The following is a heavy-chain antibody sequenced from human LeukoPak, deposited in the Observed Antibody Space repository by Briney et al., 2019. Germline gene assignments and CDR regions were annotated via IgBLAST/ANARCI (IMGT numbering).Heavy chain of an antibody. CDR2: ISGSAGNT. CDR3: AKTALAVAGIVPVESELDY. CDR1: GFTFSSYA. J-gene: IGHJ4*02. D-gene: IGHD6-19*01. Sequence: GGSLRLSCAASGFTFSSYAMGWVRQAPGKGLEWVSTISGSAGNTYYADSVKGRFTISRDNSEDTLYLQMNSLRAEDTAIYYCAKTALAVAGIVPVESELDYWGQGTLVTVSS. V-gene: IGHV3-23*01.